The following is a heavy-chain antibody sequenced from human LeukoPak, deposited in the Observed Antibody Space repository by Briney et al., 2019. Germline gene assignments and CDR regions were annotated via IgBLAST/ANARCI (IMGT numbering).Heavy chain of an antibody. V-gene: IGHV1-18*01. CDR1: GYTFRSYD. CDR2: IRAYNGKT. Sequence: AASVKVSCKASGYTFRSYDINWVRQAPGQGLEWMGRIRAYNGKTDYGQKVQGRVTMTTDTSTSTAYMELRSLTSEDTAIYYCASAGGTSYFGMDVWGQGATVTVSS. J-gene: IGHJ6*02. CDR3: ASAGGTSYFGMDV. D-gene: IGHD1-1*01.